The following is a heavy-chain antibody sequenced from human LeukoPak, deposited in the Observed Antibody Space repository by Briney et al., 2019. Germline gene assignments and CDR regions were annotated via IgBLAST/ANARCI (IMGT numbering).Heavy chain of an antibody. CDR1: GDSISGSSYY. CDR3: ARHDRRTGSHFDY. Sequence: PSETLSLTCTVSGDSISGSSYYWGWIRQPPREGLEWSGSIYHNGNIYYNPSLKSRVSISVDTSKNQFSLKLSSVTAADTAVYYCARHDRRTGSHFDYWGQGTLVTVSS. J-gene: IGHJ4*02. V-gene: IGHV4-39*01. D-gene: IGHD1-14*01. CDR2: IYHNGNI.